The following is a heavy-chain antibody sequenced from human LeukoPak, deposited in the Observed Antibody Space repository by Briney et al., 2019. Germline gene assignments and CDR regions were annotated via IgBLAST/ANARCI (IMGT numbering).Heavy chain of an antibody. D-gene: IGHD1-14*01. J-gene: IGHJ4*02. CDR2: ISSSSSYI. CDR3: ARQPGGVLQAGGD. CDR1: GFTFSSYS. V-gene: IGHV3-21*01. Sequence: GGSLRLSCAASGFTFSSYSMNWVRQAPGKGLEWVSSISSSSSYIYYADSVKGRFTISRDNAKNSLYLQMNSLRAEDTAVYYCARQPGGVLQAGGDWGQGTLVTVSS.